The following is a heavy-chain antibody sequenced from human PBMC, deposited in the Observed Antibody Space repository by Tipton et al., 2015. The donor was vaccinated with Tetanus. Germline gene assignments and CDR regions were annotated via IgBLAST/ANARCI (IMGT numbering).Heavy chain of an antibody. V-gene: IGHV4-61*01. CDR1: GGSVRSGSYY. J-gene: IGHJ5*02. CDR2: VSYSGST. CDR3: ARVDDSVWGSPFDP. D-gene: IGHD3-16*01. Sequence: TLSLTCTVSGGSVRSGSYYWNWIRQPPGKGLEWIGYVSYSGSTNSNYSLKSRITISQDTSKNQFSLRLTSVTAADTAVYYCARVDDSVWGSPFDPWGQGVLVTVSS.